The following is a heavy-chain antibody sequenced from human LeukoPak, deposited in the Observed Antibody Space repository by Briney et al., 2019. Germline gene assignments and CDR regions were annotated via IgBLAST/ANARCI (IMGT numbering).Heavy chain of an antibody. CDR2: MYYSGSS. CDR3: ATYHFRGESSHYFDY. CDR1: GTSISTYY. D-gene: IGHD3-10*02. V-gene: IGHV4-59*01. Sequence: SETLSLTCSFSGTSISTYYWSWIRQPPGKGLEWIGYMYYSGSSNYNPSLKSRVTISVDTSKNQFSLKLNSVTAADTAIYYCATYHFRGESSHYFDYWGQGTLVTVSS. J-gene: IGHJ4*02.